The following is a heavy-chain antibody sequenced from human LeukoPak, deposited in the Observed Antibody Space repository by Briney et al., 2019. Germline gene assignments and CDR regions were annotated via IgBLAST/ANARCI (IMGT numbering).Heavy chain of an antibody. D-gene: IGHD3-10*01. J-gene: IGHJ5*02. CDR1: GYTFTGYY. Sequence: ASVKVSCKASGYTFTGYYMHWVRQAPGQGLEWMGWINPNSGGTNYAQKFQGRVTMTRDTSISTAYMELSRLRSDDTAVYYCARARKLLWFRELGPNWFDPWGQGTLVTASS. CDR2: INPNSGGT. V-gene: IGHV1-2*02. CDR3: ARARKLLWFRELGPNWFDP.